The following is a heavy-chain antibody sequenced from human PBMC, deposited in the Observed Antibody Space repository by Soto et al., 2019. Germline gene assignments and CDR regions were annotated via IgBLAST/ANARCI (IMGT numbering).Heavy chain of an antibody. D-gene: IGHD2-15*01. CDR3: AGLGFGGNPYYFDY. Sequence: QVQLQESGPGLVKPSQTLSLTCTVSGSSISSGGYYWSWIRQHPGKGLEWIGCTYYRGSTYSNPSLKSRPITSVDSSKNGFSLKLSSVTAADAAVYYCAGLGFGGNPYYFDYWGQGILVTVSS. J-gene: IGHJ4*02. CDR1: GSSISSGGYY. CDR2: TYYRGST. V-gene: IGHV4-31*03.